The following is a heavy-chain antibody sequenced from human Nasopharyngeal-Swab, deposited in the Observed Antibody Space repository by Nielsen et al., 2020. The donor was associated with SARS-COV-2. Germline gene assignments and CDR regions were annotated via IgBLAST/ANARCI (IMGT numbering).Heavy chain of an antibody. CDR3: ARESVVTGTDDAPDL. J-gene: IGHJ3*01. D-gene: IGHD2-21*02. CDR2: VRKDAREQ. V-gene: IGHV3-7*04. CDR1: GFPFRNHY. Sequence: GESLKISCAASGFPFRNHYITWVRQPPGKGLEWVANVRKDAREQFYADSVKGRFTISRDNAKNTVSLQMNSLRRENTAVYYCARESVVTGTDDAPDLWGRGTMVTVSS.